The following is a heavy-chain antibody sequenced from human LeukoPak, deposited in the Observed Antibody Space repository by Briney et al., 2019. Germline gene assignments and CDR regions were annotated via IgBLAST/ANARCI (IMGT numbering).Heavy chain of an antibody. V-gene: IGHV3-30*02. CDR1: GFTFRNYG. CDR2: IGYDGSKK. Sequence: PGGSLRLSCLASGFTFRNYGMHWVRQAPDKGLEWVALIGYDGSKKFYADSVKGRFTTSRDNSMNTLFLHMNSLRVDDTAVYYCANSSFQVWGQGTLVTVSS. CDR3: ANSSFQV. J-gene: IGHJ4*02.